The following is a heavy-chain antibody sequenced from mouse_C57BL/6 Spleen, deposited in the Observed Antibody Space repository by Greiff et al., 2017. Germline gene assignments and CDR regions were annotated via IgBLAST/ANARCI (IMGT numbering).Heavy chain of an antibody. V-gene: IGHV1-54*01. CDR1: GYAFTNYL. Sequence: QVQLQQSGAELVRPGTSVKVSCKASGYAFTNYLIEWVKQRPGQGLEWIGVINPGSGGTNYNEKFKGKATLTADKSSSTAYMQLSSLTSEDSAVYFCARGYYGSWGYWGQGTTLTVSS. J-gene: IGHJ2*01. CDR2: INPGSGGT. D-gene: IGHD1-1*01. CDR3: ARGYYGSWGY.